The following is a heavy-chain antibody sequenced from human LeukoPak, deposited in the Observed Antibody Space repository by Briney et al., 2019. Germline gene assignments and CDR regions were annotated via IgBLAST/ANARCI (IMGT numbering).Heavy chain of an antibody. CDR3: ARVQTPYY. Sequence: GGSLRLSCVASGFTFSNYWMTWVRQAPGKGLEWVANIKLDGSEAYYVDSVKGRFTISRDNTQNSLYLQMNSLRAEDTAVYYCARVQTPYYWGQGTLVTVSS. J-gene: IGHJ4*02. V-gene: IGHV3-7*01. CDR2: IKLDGSEA. CDR1: GFTFSNYW.